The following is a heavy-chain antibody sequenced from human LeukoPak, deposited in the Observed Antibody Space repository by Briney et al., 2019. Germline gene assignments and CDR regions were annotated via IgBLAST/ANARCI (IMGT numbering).Heavy chain of an antibody. D-gene: IGHD5-12*01. J-gene: IGHJ4*02. V-gene: IGHV1-69*05. CDR3: ARDSAVGSGYHSYYFDY. Sequence: ASVKVSCKASGGTFSSYAISWVRQAPGQGLEWMGGIIPIFGTANYAQKFQGRVTITTDESTSTAYMELSSLRSEGTAVYYCARDSAVGSGYHSYYFDYWGQETLVTVSS. CDR2: IIPIFGTA. CDR1: GGTFSSYA.